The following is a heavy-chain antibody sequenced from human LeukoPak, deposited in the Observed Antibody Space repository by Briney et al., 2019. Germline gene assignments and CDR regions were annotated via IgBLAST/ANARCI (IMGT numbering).Heavy chain of an antibody. Sequence: SSETLSLTCTVSGGSISSSSYYWGWIRQPPGKGLEWIGSIYYSGSTYYNPSLKSRVTISVDTSKNQFSLNLSSVTAADTAVYYCARLYYDSSGYYQICYFDHWGQGTLVTVSS. V-gene: IGHV4-39*01. CDR1: GGSISSSSYY. J-gene: IGHJ4*02. CDR3: ARLYYDSSGYYQICYFDH. D-gene: IGHD3-22*01. CDR2: IYYSGST.